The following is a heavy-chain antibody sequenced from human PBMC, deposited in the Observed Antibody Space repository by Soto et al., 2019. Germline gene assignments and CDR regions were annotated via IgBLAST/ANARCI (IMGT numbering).Heavy chain of an antibody. J-gene: IGHJ6*02. CDR2: ISTYNGDT. CDR3: ARAGVAPYYYYGMDV. CDR1: GYTFTRSG. V-gene: IGHV1-18*01. Sequence: QVQLVQSGAEVKKPGASVKVSCKASGYTFTRSGISWVRQAPGQGLEWMGWISTYNGDTNYAQTFQGRVTMTTDTSTSTGHMEVRSLSSDDTAVYYCARAGVAPYYYYGMDVWGQGTPVTVSS. D-gene: IGHD5-12*01.